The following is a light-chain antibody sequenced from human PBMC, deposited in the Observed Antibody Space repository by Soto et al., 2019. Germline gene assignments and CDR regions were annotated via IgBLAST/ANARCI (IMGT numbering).Light chain of an antibody. CDR3: QHYNSYSEA. V-gene: IGKV1-5*03. CDR2: KAS. CDR1: QGIGSY. J-gene: IGKJ1*01. Sequence: DIQMTQSPSSLSASVGDRVTITCRASQGIGSYLAWYQQRPGKAPKRLIYKASTLKSGVPSRFSGSGSGTEFTLTISSLQPDDFATYYCQHYNSYSEAFGQGTKVDI.